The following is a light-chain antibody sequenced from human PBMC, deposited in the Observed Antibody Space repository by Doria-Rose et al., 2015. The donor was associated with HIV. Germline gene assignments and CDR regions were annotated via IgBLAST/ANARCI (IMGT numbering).Light chain of an antibody. CDR3: QQYYDTPS. CDR1: QSLLYTSKNY. Sequence: DIRLTQSPESLGMSLGERATLNCKSNQSLLYTSKNYLAWYQQKPGQSPKLLIYWASTRQSGVPARFSGSGSGTDFTLTISSLEAEDVAVYYCQQYYDTPSFGPGTTVDIK. V-gene: IGKV4-1*01. J-gene: IGKJ3*01. CDR2: WAS.